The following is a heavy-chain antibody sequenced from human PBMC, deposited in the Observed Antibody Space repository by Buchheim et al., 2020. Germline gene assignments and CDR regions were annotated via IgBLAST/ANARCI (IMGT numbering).Heavy chain of an antibody. J-gene: IGHJ2*01. CDR3: ARLVPSYWYFDL. CDR1: GFTFNTYA. D-gene: IGHD5-12*01. CDR2: ISTSGATT. Sequence: VQLLESGGGLVQPGGSLRLSCAASGFTFNTYAMNWVRQAPGKGLEWVSSISTSGATTYYADSVKGRFTISRDNSKNTLWLQMNSLRAEDTAIYYCARLVPSYWYFDLWGRGTL. V-gene: IGHV3-23*01.